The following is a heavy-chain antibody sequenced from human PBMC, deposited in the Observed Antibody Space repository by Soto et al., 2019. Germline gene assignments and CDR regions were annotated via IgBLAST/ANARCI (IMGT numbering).Heavy chain of an antibody. V-gene: IGHV4-39*07. D-gene: IGHD2-21*01. CDR1: GGSISSGTYS. J-gene: IGHJ4*02. CDR3: ARALDWTFHY. Sequence: SETLSLTCTVSGGSISSGTYSWGWIRQPPGKGLEWIGTFYYSGSTSYNPSLKSRVTISVDTSKNQFSLRLSSVTAADTAVYYCARALDWTFHYWGQGTLVTVSS. CDR2: FYYSGST.